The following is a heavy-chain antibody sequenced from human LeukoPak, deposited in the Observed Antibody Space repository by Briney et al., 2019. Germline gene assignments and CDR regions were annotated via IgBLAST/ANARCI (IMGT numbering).Heavy chain of an antibody. CDR1: GFTFSSYG. D-gene: IGHD3-16*02. Sequence: GGSLRLSCAASGFTFSSYGMSWVRQAPGKGLEWVSAISGSGGSTYYADSVKGRFTISRDNSKNTLYLQMNSLRAEDTAVYYCAKDRSHVWGSYRHGFYWGQGTLVTVSS. CDR2: ISGSGGST. J-gene: IGHJ4*02. V-gene: IGHV3-23*01. CDR3: AKDRSHVWGSYRHGFY.